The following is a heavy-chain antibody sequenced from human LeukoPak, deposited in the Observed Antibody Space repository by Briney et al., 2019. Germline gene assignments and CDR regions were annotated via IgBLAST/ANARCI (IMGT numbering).Heavy chain of an antibody. D-gene: IGHD2-21*02. CDR2: ISGSGAST. CDR3: AKGGCGVDCPALQ. J-gene: IGHJ4*02. CDR1: GLTLSSLD. Sequence: PGGSQTLPCTASGLTLSSLDENGVRQAPGKGQEWVSVISGSGASTYYADSVKGRFTISRDNSKKTLYLQMNSLRAEGTAVYYCAKGGCGVDCPALQWRRGTLVTVSS. V-gene: IGHV3-23*01.